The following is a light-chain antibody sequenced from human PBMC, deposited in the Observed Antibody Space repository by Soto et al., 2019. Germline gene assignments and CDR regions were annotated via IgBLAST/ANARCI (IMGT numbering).Light chain of an antibody. Sequence: QSVLTQPASVSGSPGQSITISCTGTSSDIGASNYVSWYQQHPGQAPKLMISDVNNRPSGISDRFSGSKSGNTASLTISGLQDEDEADYYCYSWNSNSDTHYVFGTGTKLTVL. CDR1: SSDIGASNY. CDR3: YSWNSNSDTHYV. CDR2: DVN. J-gene: IGLJ1*01. V-gene: IGLV2-14*03.